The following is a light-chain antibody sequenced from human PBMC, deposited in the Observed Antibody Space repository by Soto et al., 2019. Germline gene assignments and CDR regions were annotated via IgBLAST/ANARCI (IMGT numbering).Light chain of an antibody. J-gene: IGLJ2*01. CDR1: SSDVGPYNL. CDR2: EVV. V-gene: IGLV2-23*02. CDR3: CSYAGSSMFV. Sequence: QSVLTQPASVSGSPRQSITISCTGSSSDVGPYNLVSWYQHHPGKAPKLMISEVVKRPSGVSNRFSGSKSGNTASLTISGLQAEDEADYYCCSYAGSSMFVFGGGTQLTVL.